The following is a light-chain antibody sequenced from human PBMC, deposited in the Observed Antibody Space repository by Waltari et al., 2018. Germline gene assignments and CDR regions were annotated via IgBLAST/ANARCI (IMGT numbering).Light chain of an antibody. V-gene: IGLV1-44*01. J-gene: IGLJ3*02. CDR1: SSNNGSNT. CDR3: AAWDDSLNGRV. Sequence: QSVLTQPPSASGTPGQRVTISCSVSSSNNGSNTVNWYQQLPGTAPKLLIYSNNQRPSGVPDRFSGSKSGTSASLAISGLQSEDEADYYCAAWDDSLNGRVFGGGTKLTVL. CDR2: SNN.